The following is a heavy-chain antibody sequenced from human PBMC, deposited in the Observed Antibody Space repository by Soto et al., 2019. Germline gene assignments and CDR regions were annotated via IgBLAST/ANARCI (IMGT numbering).Heavy chain of an antibody. V-gene: IGHV1-69*01. J-gene: IGHJ6*02. CDR1: GGTFNKFA. Sequence: VQLVQSGAEVKKTGSSVKVSCKASGGTFNKFAFSWVRQAPGQGFEWMGGIIPVFRSANYAQRFRGRITITADEYTSTVYLYLNDLRSDDTAVYYCARRYCASDNCPLFYDFVDLWGRGTTVTVSS. CDR3: ARRYCASDNCPLFYDFVDL. D-gene: IGHD2-21*02. CDR2: IIPVFRSA.